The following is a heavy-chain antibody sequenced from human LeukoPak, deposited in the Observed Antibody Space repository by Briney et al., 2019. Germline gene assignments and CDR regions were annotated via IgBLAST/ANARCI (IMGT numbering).Heavy chain of an antibody. CDR1: GGSFSGYY. CDR2: INHSGST. J-gene: IGHJ2*01. CDR3: ARRPGGAVAGTYWYFDL. Sequence: KPSETLSLTCAVYGGSFSGYYWSWIRQPPGKGLEWIGEINHSGSTNYNPSLKGRVTISVDTSKNQFSLKLSSVTAADTAVYYCARRPGGAVAGTYWYFDLWGRGTLVTVSS. D-gene: IGHD6-19*01. V-gene: IGHV4-34*01.